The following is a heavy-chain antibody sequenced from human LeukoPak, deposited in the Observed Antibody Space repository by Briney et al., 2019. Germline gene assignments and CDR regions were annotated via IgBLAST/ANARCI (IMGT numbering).Heavy chain of an antibody. J-gene: IGHJ5*02. Sequence: SETLSLTCTVSGGSISSYYWSWIRQPPGKGLEWIGYIYTSGSTNYNPSLKSRVTISVDTSKNEFSLKLSSETAADTAVYYCARMPGWFDHWGQGTLVTVSS. CDR1: GGSISSYY. CDR2: IYTSGST. V-gene: IGHV4-4*09. D-gene: IGHD2-2*01. CDR3: ARMPGWFDH.